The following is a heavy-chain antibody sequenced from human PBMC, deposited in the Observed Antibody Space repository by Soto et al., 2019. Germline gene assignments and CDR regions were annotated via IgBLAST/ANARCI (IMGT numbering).Heavy chain of an antibody. CDR2: IYYSGST. CDR3: ARHLTYYYDSSGYYRAFDY. V-gene: IGHV4-39*01. D-gene: IGHD3-22*01. CDR1: GGSISSSSYY. Sequence: SETLSLTCTVSGGSISSSSYYWGWIRQPPGKGLEWIGSIYYSGSTYYNPSLKSRVTISVDTSKNQFSLKLSSVTAADTAVYYCARHLTYYYDSSGYYRAFDYWGQGTLVTVSS. J-gene: IGHJ4*02.